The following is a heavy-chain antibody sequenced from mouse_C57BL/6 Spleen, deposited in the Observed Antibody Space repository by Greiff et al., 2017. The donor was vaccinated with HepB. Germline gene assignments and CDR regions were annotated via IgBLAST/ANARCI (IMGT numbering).Heavy chain of an antibody. V-gene: IGHV7-3*01. CDR3: ASHYSNYEAWFAY. CDR2: IRNKANGYTT. J-gene: IGHJ3*01. CDR1: GFTFTDYY. D-gene: IGHD2-5*01. Sequence: EVQLVESGGGLVQPGGSLSLSCAASGFTFTDYYMSWVRQPPGKALEWLGFIRNKANGYTTEYSASVKGRFTISRDNSQSILYLQMNALSAEDSAPYYCASHYSNYEAWFAYWGQATLVTVSA.